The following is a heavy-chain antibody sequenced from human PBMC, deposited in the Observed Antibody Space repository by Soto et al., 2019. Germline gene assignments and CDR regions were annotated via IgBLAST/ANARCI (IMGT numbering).Heavy chain of an antibody. CDR1: GGSFSDFY. Sequence: QVQLQQGGAGLLKPSETLSLTCAVYGGSFSDFYWTWIRQLPGKGLEWIGEINHSGSTNYNPSLKSRVAISVDTSKNQFSLNLRSVTAADTAVYYCGPRGAVADPRGYWGQGTLVTVSS. V-gene: IGHV4-34*01. D-gene: IGHD6-19*01. CDR2: INHSGST. CDR3: GPRGAVADPRGY. J-gene: IGHJ4*02.